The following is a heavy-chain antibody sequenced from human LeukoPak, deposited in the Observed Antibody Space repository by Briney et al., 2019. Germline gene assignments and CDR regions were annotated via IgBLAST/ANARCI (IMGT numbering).Heavy chain of an antibody. V-gene: IGHV3-7*01. Sequence: GGSLRLSCAASGFTFSSYWMSWVRQAPGKGLEWVANIKQDGSEKYYVDSVKGRFTISRDNAKNSLYLQMNSLRAEDTAVYYCARVEVGIIAAARLDYWGQGTLVTVSS. D-gene: IGHD6-13*01. CDR3: ARVEVGIIAAARLDY. CDR2: IKQDGSEK. CDR1: GFTFSSYW. J-gene: IGHJ4*02.